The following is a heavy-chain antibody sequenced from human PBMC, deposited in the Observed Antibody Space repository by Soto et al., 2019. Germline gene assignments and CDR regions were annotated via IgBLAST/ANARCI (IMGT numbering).Heavy chain of an antibody. V-gene: IGHV1-69*13. CDR3: AREKYCSSTSCYPYYYDSSGYPLAFDI. D-gene: IGHD2-2*01. J-gene: IGHJ3*02. CDR1: GGTFSSYA. Sequence: SVKVSCKASGGTFSSYAISWVRQAPGQGLEWMGGIIPIFGTANYAQKFQGRVTITADESTSTAYMGLSSLRSEDTAVYYCAREKYCSSTSCYPYYYDSSGYPLAFDIWGQGTMVTVSS. CDR2: IIPIFGTA.